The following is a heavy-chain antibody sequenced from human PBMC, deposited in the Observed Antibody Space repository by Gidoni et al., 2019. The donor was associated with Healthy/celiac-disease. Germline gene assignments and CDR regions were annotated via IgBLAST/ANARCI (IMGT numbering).Heavy chain of an antibody. Sequence: QVQLVQSGAEVKKPGASVKVSCKASGYTSTSHYMHWLRQAPGQGLEWMGIINPNGGTTTYAQNFQSRVTMTRDTSTNTVYMGLSSMRSEDTAVYYCARGRIFIRIVRNVDSSGYYINWFDPWGQGTLVTVSS. CDR1: GYTSTSHY. V-gene: IGHV1-46*01. CDR3: ARGRIFIRIVRNVDSSGYYINWFDP. CDR2: INPNGGTT. J-gene: IGHJ5*02. D-gene: IGHD3-22*01.